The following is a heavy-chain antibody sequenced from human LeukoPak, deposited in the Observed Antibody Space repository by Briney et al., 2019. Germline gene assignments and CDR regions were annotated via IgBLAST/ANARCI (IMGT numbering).Heavy chain of an antibody. CDR3: AKGSYYDSSGSFYFDY. CDR1: GFTFSTYA. Sequence: GGSLRLSCAASGFTFSTYAVHWVRQAPGKGLEWVAVISYDGSKRYYADSVKGRFTISRDNSKNTLYVQVNSLGTEDTAAYYCAKGSYYDSSGSFYFDYWGQGTLVTVSS. D-gene: IGHD3-22*01. J-gene: IGHJ4*02. V-gene: IGHV3-30-3*01. CDR2: ISYDGSKR.